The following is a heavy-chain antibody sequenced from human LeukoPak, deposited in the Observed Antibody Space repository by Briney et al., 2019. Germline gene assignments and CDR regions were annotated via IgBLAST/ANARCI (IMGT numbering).Heavy chain of an antibody. V-gene: IGHV3-7*01. D-gene: IGHD2-21*01. CDR1: GFTFSTYW. CDR2: IRQDGGEK. Sequence: PGGSLRLSCAVSGFTFSTYWMSWVRQAPGKGLEWVANIRQDGGEKYYVDSVKGRFTISRDNAKNSLYLQMNSLRAEDTAVYYCARDPTQYCGDTNCPGGDYFDYWGQGTLVTVSS. CDR3: ARDPTQYCGDTNCPGGDYFDY. J-gene: IGHJ4*02.